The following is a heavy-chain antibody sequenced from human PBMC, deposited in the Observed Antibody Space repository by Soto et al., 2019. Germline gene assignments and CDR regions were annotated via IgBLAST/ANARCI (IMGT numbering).Heavy chain of an antibody. D-gene: IGHD6-6*01. J-gene: IGHJ6*02. CDR1: GYTFTSYY. CDR2: INPSGGST. V-gene: IGHV1-46*01. CDR3: ARGVSSIAARLDYYYGMDV. Sequence: ASVKVSCKASGYTFTSYYMHWVRQAPGQGLEWMGIINPSGGSTSYAQKFQGRVTMTRDTSTSTVYMELCSLRSEDTAVYYCARGVSSIAARLDYYYGMDVWGQGTTVTVSS.